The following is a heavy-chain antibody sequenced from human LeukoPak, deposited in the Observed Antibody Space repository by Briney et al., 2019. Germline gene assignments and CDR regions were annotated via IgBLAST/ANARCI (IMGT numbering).Heavy chain of an antibody. Sequence: PSETLSLTCAVYGGSFSGYYWSWIRQPPGKGLEWIGEINHSGSTNYNPSLKGRVTISVDTSKNQFSLKLSSVTAADTAVYYCARGVIITSWFDPWGQGTLVTVSS. J-gene: IGHJ5*02. V-gene: IGHV4-34*01. CDR1: GGSFSGYY. CDR3: ARGVIITSWFDP. D-gene: IGHD3-10*01. CDR2: INHSGST.